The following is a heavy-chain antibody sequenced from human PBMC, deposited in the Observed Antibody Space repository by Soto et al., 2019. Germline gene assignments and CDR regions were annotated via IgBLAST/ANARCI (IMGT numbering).Heavy chain of an antibody. V-gene: IGHV3-23*01. CDR2: ISGNGGST. J-gene: IGHJ4*02. CDR3: AQRPASILTFDY. Sequence: PGGSLRLSCAASGFTFSNYAMSWVRQAPGKGLEWVSTISGNGGSTYYADSVKGRFTISRDNSKNMLFLQINSLRDDDSAVYYCAQRPASILTFDYWGQGTPVTVSS. CDR1: GFTFSNYA. D-gene: IGHD2-2*01.